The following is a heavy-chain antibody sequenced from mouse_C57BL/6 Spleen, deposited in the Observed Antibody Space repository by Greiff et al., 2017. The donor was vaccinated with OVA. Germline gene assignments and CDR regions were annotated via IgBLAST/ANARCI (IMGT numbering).Heavy chain of an antibody. CDR3: ARSPHYYGSSYPSAMDY. J-gene: IGHJ4*01. Sequence: VQLQQSGPELVKPGASVKISCKASGYTFTDYYMNWVKQSHGKSLEWIGDINPNNGGTSYNQKFKGKATLTVDKSSSTAYMELRSLTSEDSAVYYCARSPHYYGSSYPSAMDYWGQGTSVTVSS. V-gene: IGHV1-26*01. CDR2: INPNNGGT. D-gene: IGHD1-1*01. CDR1: GYTFTDYY.